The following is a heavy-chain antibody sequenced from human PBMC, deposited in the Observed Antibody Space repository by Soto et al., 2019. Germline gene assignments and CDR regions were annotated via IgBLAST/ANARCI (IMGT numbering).Heavy chain of an antibody. V-gene: IGHV3-53*01. D-gene: IGHD1-1*01. J-gene: IGHJ3*01. CDR2: LYDVDVT. CDR1: GLTVSGKKY. CDR3: ASWHEREHAYDV. Sequence: DVQLVESGGGLIQPGESLRLSCAAFGLTVSGKKYVAWVRQAPGKGLEWISALYDVDVTYYADSVKGRFTTSSDSSKTTVYLQMNGLRPDDTAVYYCASWHEREHAYDVWGRGTTVTVSS.